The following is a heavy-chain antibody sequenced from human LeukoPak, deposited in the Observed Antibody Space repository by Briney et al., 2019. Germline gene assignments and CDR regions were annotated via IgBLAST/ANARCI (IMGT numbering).Heavy chain of an antibody. CDR1: GFTFSSYW. CDR3: AKYSRGNGVAFDI. J-gene: IGHJ3*02. D-gene: IGHD6-19*01. CDR2: IKQDGSEK. V-gene: IGHV3-7*01. Sequence: GGSLRLSCAASGFTFSSYWMSWVRQAPGKGLEWVANIKQDGSEKYYVDSVKGRFTISRDNAKNSLYLQMNSLRAEDTAVYYCAKYSRGNGVAFDIWGQGTMVTVSS.